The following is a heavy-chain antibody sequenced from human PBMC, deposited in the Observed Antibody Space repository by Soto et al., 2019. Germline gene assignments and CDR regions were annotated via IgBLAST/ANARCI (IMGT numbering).Heavy chain of an antibody. Sequence: EVHLLESGGDLVQPGGTLILSCVASGYPFGDYAMRWVRQAPGKGLEWVSAIGPTEAHAPAYAASVKGRFTISRDNSRNILNLQMTNLRAEDTGVYYCAKDAIPYNGRDDAFDLWGQGTMVTVSS. CDR2: IGPTEAHAP. J-gene: IGHJ3*01. CDR1: GYPFGDYA. CDR3: AKDAIPYNGRDDAFDL. V-gene: IGHV3-23*01. D-gene: IGHD2-2*02.